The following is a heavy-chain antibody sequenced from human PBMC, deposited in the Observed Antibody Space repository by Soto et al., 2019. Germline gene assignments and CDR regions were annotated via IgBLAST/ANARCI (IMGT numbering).Heavy chain of an antibody. CDR1: GGTFSSYT. CDR3: ERDGRYFEAYYYMDV. CDR2: IIPILGIA. D-gene: IGHD3-9*01. J-gene: IGHJ6*03. V-gene: IGHV1-69*08. Sequence: QVQLVQSGAEVKKPGSSVKVSCKASGGTFSSYTISWVRQAPGQGLEWMGRIIPILGIANYAQKFQGRVTITADKATSTAYMELSSLRSEYTAVYYCERDGRYFEAYYYMDVWGKGTTVTVSS.